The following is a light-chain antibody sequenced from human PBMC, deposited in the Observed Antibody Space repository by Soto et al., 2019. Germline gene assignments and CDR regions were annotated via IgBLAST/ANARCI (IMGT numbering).Light chain of an antibody. CDR2: DDD. CDR3: GSWDSSLSAYV. Sequence: QSVLTQPPSVSAAPGQKVTISCSGSSSNIGGNSVSWYQQLPGTAPKLLIYDDDKRPSGIPDRFSGSKSGTSATLGITGFQTGDEADYYCGSWDSSLSAYVLANGTKVTVL. CDR1: SSNIGGNS. V-gene: IGLV1-51*01. J-gene: IGLJ1*01.